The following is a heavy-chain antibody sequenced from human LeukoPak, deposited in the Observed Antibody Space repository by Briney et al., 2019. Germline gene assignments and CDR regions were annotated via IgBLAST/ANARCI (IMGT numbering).Heavy chain of an antibody. J-gene: IGHJ6*02. CDR2: INPNSGGT. CDR3: ARDVQQLANYYYYGLDV. D-gene: IGHD6-13*01. V-gene: IGHV1-2*02. CDR1: GYTFTGYY. Sequence: GASVKVSCKASGYTFTGYYMHWVRQAPGQGLEWMGWINPNSGGTNYAQKFQGRVTMTRDTSISTAYMELKRLRSDDTAVYYCARDVQQLANYYYYGLDVWGQGTTVTVSS.